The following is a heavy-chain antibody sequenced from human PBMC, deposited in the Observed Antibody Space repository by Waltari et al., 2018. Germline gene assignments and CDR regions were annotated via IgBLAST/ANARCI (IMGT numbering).Heavy chain of an antibody. CDR1: GFIVSNNY. J-gene: IGHJ6*02. CDR3: ASDPGFANGMDG. Sequence: EVQLVESGGGLIQPGGSLRLSCAASGFIVSNNYMSWVRQAPGKGLEGVSDTKGGGNTFYSDSGKGRFTISTDDSSNTLSLQMNSLRVEDTAVYYCASDPGFANGMDGWGQGTTVTVSS. V-gene: IGHV3-53*01. CDR2: TKGGGNT.